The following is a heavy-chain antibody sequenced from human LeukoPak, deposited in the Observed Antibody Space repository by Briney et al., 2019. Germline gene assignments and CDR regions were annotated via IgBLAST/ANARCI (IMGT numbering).Heavy chain of an antibody. CDR3: ARGWDIVLVVYAYMDV. CDR2: ISSSSSYI. J-gene: IGHJ6*03. D-gene: IGHD2-8*02. Sequence: GGSLRLSCAASGFTFSSYSMNWVRQAPGKGLEWVSSISSSSSYIYYADSVKGRFTISRDNAKNSLYLQMNSLRAGDTAVYYCARGWDIVLVVYAYMDVWGKGTTVTVSS. V-gene: IGHV3-21*01. CDR1: GFTFSSYS.